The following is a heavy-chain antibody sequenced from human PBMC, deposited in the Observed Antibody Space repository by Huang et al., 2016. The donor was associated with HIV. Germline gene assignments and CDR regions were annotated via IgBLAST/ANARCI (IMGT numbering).Heavy chain of an antibody. CDR3: AREIMISFGGPFDP. CDR1: GGSLNGYY. Sequence: QVQLQQWGAGLLKPSETLSLTCAVYGGSLNGYYWNWIRQSPGKGLEWIGEISPAGTNNYSPSLKSRVSMSIDKSKNQCSLNLRSVTAADTAVYYCAREIMISFGGPFDPWGHGNLVTVSS. CDR2: ISPAGTN. J-gene: IGHJ5*02. V-gene: IGHV4-34*02. D-gene: IGHD3-16*01.